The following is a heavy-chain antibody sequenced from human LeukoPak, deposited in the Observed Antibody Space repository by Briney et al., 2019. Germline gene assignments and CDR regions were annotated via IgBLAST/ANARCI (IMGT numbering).Heavy chain of an antibody. CDR2: INPSGGST. CDR3: ARASEKQLVPFDY. V-gene: IGHV1-46*01. D-gene: IGHD6-13*01. J-gene: IGHJ4*02. CDR1: GGTFSSYA. Sequence: ASVKVSCKASGGTFSSYAISWVRQAPGQGLEWMGIINPSGGSTSYAQKFQGRVTMTRDTSTSTVYMELSSLRSEDTAVYYCARASEKQLVPFDYWGQGTLVTVSS.